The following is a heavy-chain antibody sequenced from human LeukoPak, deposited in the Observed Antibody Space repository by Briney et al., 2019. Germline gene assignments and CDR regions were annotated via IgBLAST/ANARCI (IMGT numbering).Heavy chain of an antibody. CDR2: ISWNSGSI. J-gene: IGHJ3*02. V-gene: IGHV3-9*01. Sequence: GRSLRLSCAASGFTFDDYAMHWVRQAPGKGLEWVSGISWNSGSIGYADSVKGRFTISRDNAKNSLYLQMNSLRAEDTALYYCAKNQLHAYYYDSSGLSDAFDIWGQGTMVTVSS. D-gene: IGHD3-22*01. CDR3: AKNQLHAYYYDSSGLSDAFDI. CDR1: GFTFDDYA.